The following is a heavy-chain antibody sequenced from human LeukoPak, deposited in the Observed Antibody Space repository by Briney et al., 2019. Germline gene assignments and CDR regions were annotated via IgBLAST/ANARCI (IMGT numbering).Heavy chain of an antibody. CDR1: GFTFSSYW. Sequence: GGSLSLSCAASGFTFSSYWMHWVRQAPGKGRVWVSRINSDGSSTSYADSVKGRFTISRDNAKNSLYLQMNSLRAEDTAVYYCSRDQYYDSKGWFDPWGQGTLVTASS. J-gene: IGHJ5*02. D-gene: IGHD3-22*01. V-gene: IGHV3-74*01. CDR2: INSDGSST. CDR3: SRDQYYDSKGWFDP.